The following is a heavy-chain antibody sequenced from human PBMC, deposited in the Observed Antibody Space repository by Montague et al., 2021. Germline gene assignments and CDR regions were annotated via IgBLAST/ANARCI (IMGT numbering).Heavy chain of an antibody. D-gene: IGHD6-13*01. CDR1: GFTFNKYL. CDR3: ARVGLTVADGMIDY. J-gene: IGHJ4*02. V-gene: IGHV3-11*06. Sequence: SLRLSCAASGFTFNKYLMRWFRQAPGKGLEWVSYIGTSSSFTRYADSVKGRFTISRDNAMNSLYLQMAAVRGEDTAVYYCARVGLTVADGMIDYWGQGTMVTVS. CDR2: IGTSSSFT.